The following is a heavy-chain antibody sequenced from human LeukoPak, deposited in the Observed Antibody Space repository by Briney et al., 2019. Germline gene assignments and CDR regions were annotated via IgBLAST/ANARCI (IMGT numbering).Heavy chain of an antibody. CDR1: GYTFTNYA. D-gene: IGHD2-15*01. J-gene: IGHJ6*03. Sequence: ASVKVSCKASGYTFTNYAIHWVRQAPGQRPEWMGWINADNGNTKYSQYFQDRITISRDTSASTAYMELRSLRSDDKAVYYCARGRGTGGSNRDFYFYYYMDVWGTGTTVNVSS. V-gene: IGHV1-3*01. CDR2: INADNGNT. CDR3: ARGRGTGGSNRDFYFYYYMDV.